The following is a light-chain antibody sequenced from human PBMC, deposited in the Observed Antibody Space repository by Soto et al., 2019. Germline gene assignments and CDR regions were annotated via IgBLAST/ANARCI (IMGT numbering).Light chain of an antibody. Sequence: DIQMTQSPSTLSASVGDRVAITCRASQDISKWLAWYQQKPGKPPKLLIYDPSGLDSRVPSRFSGSGYRTEFTLTNSALQPEDFATYYCQQYNSYSWTFGQGTKVDIK. CDR2: DPS. CDR1: QDISKW. J-gene: IGKJ1*01. V-gene: IGKV1-5*01. CDR3: QQYNSYSWT.